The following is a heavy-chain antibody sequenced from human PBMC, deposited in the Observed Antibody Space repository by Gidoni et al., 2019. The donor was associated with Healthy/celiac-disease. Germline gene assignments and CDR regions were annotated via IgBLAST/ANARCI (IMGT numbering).Heavy chain of an antibody. CDR1: GFPFAVYA. CDR2: ISGSGGST. Sequence: EVQLLESGGVLVQPGGSLGLSCSASGFPFAVYALCLGRPAPGKGLGWVSAISGSGGSTSYADSVKGRFTISRDNSKNTLYLQMNSLRAEDTAVYYCATRTNYDFWSGYYNALYYYYGMDVWGQGTTVTVSS. J-gene: IGHJ6*02. D-gene: IGHD3-3*01. CDR3: ATRTNYDFWSGYYNALYYYYGMDV. V-gene: IGHV3-23*01.